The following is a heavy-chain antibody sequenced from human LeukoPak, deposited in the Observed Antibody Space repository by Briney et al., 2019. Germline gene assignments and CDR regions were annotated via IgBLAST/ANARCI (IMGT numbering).Heavy chain of an antibody. D-gene: IGHD4-17*01. J-gene: IGHJ4*02. CDR3: ARVDYGDYVIKY. V-gene: IGHV4-39*07. Sequence: SETLSLTCTVSGGSISSSSYYWGWIRQPPGKGLEWIGSIYYSGSTYYNPSLKSRVTISVDTSKNQFSLKLTSVTAADTAVYYCARVDYGDYVIKYWGQGTLVTVSS. CDR2: IYYSGST. CDR1: GGSISSSSYY.